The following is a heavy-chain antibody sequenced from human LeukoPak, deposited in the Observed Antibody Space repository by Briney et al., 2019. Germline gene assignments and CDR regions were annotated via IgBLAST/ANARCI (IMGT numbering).Heavy chain of an antibody. J-gene: IGHJ4*02. CDR1: GFTFSSYA. V-gene: IGHV3-23*01. CDR2: ISGSGGST. D-gene: IGHD2-2*01. Sequence: GGSLRLSCAASGFTFSSYAMSWVRQAPGKELEWVSAISGSGGSTYYADSVKGRFTISRDNSKNTLYLQMNSLRAEDTAVYYCAKDPRRVIVVVPAAEDYWGQGTLVTVSS. CDR3: AKDPRRVIVVVPAAEDY.